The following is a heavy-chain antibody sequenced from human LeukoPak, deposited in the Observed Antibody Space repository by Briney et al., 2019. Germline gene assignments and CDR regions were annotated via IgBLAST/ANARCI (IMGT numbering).Heavy chain of an antibody. Sequence: GGSLRLSCAASGFTFSSYWVSWVRQAPGKGLEWVANIKQDGSEKYYVDSVKGRFTISRDNAKNSLYLQMNSLRAEDTAVYYCARDRGYSGYDVLFDYWGQGTLVTVSS. CDR2: IKQDGSEK. V-gene: IGHV3-7*01. J-gene: IGHJ4*02. CDR1: GFTFSSYW. D-gene: IGHD5-12*01. CDR3: ARDRGYSGYDVLFDY.